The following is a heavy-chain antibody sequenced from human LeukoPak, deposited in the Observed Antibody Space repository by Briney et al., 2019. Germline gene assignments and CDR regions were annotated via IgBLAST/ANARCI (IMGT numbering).Heavy chain of an antibody. J-gene: IGHJ4*02. CDR1: GFTFSSYG. V-gene: IGHV3-74*01. D-gene: IGHD2-8*01. Sequence: GGSLRLSCAASGFTFSSYGMHWVRQAPGKGLVWVSRINSDGSSTSYADSVKGRFTISRDNAKNTLYLQMNSLRPEDTAVYYCARRASAYEFDYWGQGTLVTVSS. CDR3: ARRASAYEFDY. CDR2: INSDGSST.